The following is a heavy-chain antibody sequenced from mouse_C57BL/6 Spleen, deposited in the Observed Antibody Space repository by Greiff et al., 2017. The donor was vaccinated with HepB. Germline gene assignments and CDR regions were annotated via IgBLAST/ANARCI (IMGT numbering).Heavy chain of an antibody. Sequence: DVKLQESGPGLVKPSQSLSLTCSVTGYSITSGYYWNWIRQFPGNKLEWMGYISYDGSNNYNPSLKNRISITRDTSKNQFFLKLNSVTTEDTATYYCARDRVTTAMDYWGQGTSVTVSS. D-gene: IGHD2-2*01. CDR2: ISYDGSN. J-gene: IGHJ4*01. V-gene: IGHV3-6*01. CDR1: GYSITSGYY. CDR3: ARDRVTTAMDY.